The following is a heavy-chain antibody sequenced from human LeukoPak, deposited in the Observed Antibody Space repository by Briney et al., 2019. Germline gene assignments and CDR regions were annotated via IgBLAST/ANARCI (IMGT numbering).Heavy chain of an antibody. CDR3: AVATQQLVPYY. V-gene: IGHV3-33*08. CDR2: IWYDGSNK. Sequence: GGSLRLSCTASGFTFSSYAMSWVRQAPGKGLEWVAVIWYDGSNKYYADSVKGRFTISRDNSKNTLYLQMNSLRAEDTAVYYCAVATQQLVPYYWGQGTLVTVSS. D-gene: IGHD6-13*01. CDR1: GFTFSSYA. J-gene: IGHJ4*02.